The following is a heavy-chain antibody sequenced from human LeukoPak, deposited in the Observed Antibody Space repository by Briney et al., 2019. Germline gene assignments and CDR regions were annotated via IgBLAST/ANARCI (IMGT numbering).Heavy chain of an antibody. Sequence: GGSLRLSCAASGFTFSSYAMHWVRQAPGKGLEWVAVISYDGSNKYYADSVKGRFTISRDNSKNTVYLQLNSLTPEDTAVYYCAKDRRMMSPHYGMDVWGQGTTVTVSS. V-gene: IGHV3-30-3*01. CDR2: ISYDGSNK. CDR3: AKDRRMMSPHYGMDV. D-gene: IGHD3-16*01. CDR1: GFTFSSYA. J-gene: IGHJ6*02.